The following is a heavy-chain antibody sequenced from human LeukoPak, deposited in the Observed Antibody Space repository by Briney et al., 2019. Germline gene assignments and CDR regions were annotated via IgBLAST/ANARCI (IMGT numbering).Heavy chain of an antibody. CDR3: ARGNILSGYCFDF. Sequence: SETLSLTCAVYGGSISGYYWSWIRQPPGKGLEWVGEIHYTGATSYNPSLKSRATISIDTSKNQLSLKLGSVTAADTAVYYCARGNILSGYCFDFWGQGALVTVS. CDR1: GGSISGYY. V-gene: IGHV4-34*01. J-gene: IGHJ4*02. D-gene: IGHD3-9*01. CDR2: IHYTGAT.